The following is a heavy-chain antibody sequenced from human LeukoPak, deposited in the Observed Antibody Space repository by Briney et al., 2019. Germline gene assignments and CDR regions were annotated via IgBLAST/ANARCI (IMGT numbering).Heavy chain of an antibody. Sequence: GWSLRLSCAASGFTFSDYNMRWIRQAPGKGLEWVSSISRSGSTKYYADSVKGRFTISRDNAKNSLFLEMSSLRGEDTAVYYCARVLRYCSGGNCYSGGLGYMDVWGKGTTVTISS. J-gene: IGHJ6*03. CDR2: ISRSGSTK. CDR1: GFTFSDYN. D-gene: IGHD2-15*01. CDR3: ARVLRYCSGGNCYSGGLGYMDV. V-gene: IGHV3-11*01.